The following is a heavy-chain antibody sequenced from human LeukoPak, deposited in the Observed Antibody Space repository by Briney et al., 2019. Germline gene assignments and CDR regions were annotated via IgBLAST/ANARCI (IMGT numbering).Heavy chain of an antibody. V-gene: IGHV3-48*04. D-gene: IGHD2-2*02. CDR2: ISGGGTTI. J-gene: IGHJ6*03. CDR3: ARDGWDSVVIPTALRPRYYYYMDV. Sequence: GGSLRLSCAASGFTFSSYGMHWVRQAPGKGLEWVSYISGGGTTIYYADSVKGRCTISRGNAKNSLYLQMNSLRAEDTAVYYCARDGWDSVVIPTALRPRYYYYMDVWGKGTTVTVSS. CDR1: GFTFSSYG.